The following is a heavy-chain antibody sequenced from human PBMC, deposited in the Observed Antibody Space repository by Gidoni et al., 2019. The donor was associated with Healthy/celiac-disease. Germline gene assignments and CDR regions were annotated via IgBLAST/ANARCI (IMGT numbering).Heavy chain of an antibody. CDR2: ISYDGSNK. CDR1: GFTFSSYG. D-gene: IGHD6-13*01. V-gene: IGHV3-30*03. CDR3: ALSILAAAPFDY. J-gene: IGHJ4*02. Sequence: QVQLVESGGGVVQPGRSLRLSCSASGFTFSSYGMHWVRQAPGQGLEWVAVISYDGSNKYYADSVKGRFTISRDNSKNTLYLQMNSLRAEDTAVYYCALSILAAAPFDYWGQGTLVTVSS.